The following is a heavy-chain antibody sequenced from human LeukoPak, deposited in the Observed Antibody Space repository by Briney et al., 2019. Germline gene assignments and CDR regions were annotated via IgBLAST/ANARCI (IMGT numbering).Heavy chain of an antibody. V-gene: IGHV1-46*03. D-gene: IGHD3-16*01. CDR1: GYTFTSYY. CDR2: INPSGGST. Sequence: ASVKVSCKASGYTFTSYYMHWVRQAPGQGLGWMGIINPSGGSTSYAQKFQGRVTMTRDTSTSTVYMELSSLRSEDTAVYYCARDRLVRFGGSYFYYWGQGTLVTVSS. J-gene: IGHJ4*02. CDR3: ARDRLVRFGGSYFYY.